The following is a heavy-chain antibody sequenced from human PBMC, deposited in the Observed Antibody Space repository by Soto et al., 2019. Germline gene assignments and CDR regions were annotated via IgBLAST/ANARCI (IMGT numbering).Heavy chain of an antibody. D-gene: IGHD5-12*01. CDR1: GFTFSSYW. V-gene: IGHV3-74*01. J-gene: IGHJ4*02. Sequence: EVQLVESGGGLVQPGGSLRLSCAASGFTFSSYWMHWVRQAPGKGLVWVSRINSDGSSTTYADSVKGRFTISRDNAKNTLYLQMNSLRAEDTAVYYCVRVPTGGYAFSLDDYWGPGTLVTVSS. CDR2: INSDGSST. CDR3: VRVPTGGYAFSLDDY.